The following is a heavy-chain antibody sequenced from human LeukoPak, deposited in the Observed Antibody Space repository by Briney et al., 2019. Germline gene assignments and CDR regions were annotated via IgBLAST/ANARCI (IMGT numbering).Heavy chain of an antibody. J-gene: IGHJ4*02. D-gene: IGHD5-12*01. CDR2: IYYSGST. V-gene: IGHV4-59*01. CDR3: AHSGYDFWSQTHFDY. CDR1: GGSISSYY. Sequence: PSETPSLTCTVSGGSISSYYWSWIRQPPGKGLEWIGYIYYSGSTNYNPSLKSRVTISVDTSKNQFSLKLSSVTAADTAVYYCAHSGYDFWSQTHFDYWGQGTLVTVSS.